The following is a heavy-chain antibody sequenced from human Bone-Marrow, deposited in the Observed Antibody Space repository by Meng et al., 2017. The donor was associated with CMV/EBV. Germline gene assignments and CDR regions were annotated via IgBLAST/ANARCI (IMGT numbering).Heavy chain of an antibody. J-gene: IGHJ3*02. D-gene: IGHD1-1*01. CDR1: GFTFTSSA. V-gene: IGHV1-58*01. Sequence: SVKVSCKASGFTFTSSAVQWVRQARGQRLEWIGWIVVGSGNTNYAQKFRERVTITRDMSTSTAYMGLSSLRAEDTAVYYCAAARDDDAFDIWGQGTMVTVSS. CDR3: AAARDDDAFDI. CDR2: IVVGSGNT.